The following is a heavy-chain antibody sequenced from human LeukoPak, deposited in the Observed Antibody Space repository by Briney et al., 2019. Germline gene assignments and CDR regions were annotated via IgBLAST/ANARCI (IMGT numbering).Heavy chain of an antibody. D-gene: IGHD3-10*01. Sequence: SETLSLTCTVSGGSISSSSYYWGWIRQPPGKGLEWIGSIYYSGSTYYNPSLKSRVTISVDTSKNQFSLKLSSVTAADTAVYYCARAGGASFDAFDFWGLGTMVTVSS. CDR1: GGSISSSSYY. CDR3: ARAGGASFDAFDF. CDR2: IYYSGST. V-gene: IGHV4-39*07. J-gene: IGHJ3*01.